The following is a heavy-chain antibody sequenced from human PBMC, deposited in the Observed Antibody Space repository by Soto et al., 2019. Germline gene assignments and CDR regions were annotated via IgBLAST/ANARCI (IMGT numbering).Heavy chain of an antibody. CDR2: ISAYNGNT. CDR3: ARDRALMITFGGVIVPPFDY. D-gene: IGHD3-16*02. V-gene: IGHV1-18*04. CDR1: GYTFTSYG. J-gene: IGHJ4*02. Sequence: GASVKVSCKASGYTFTSYGISWVRQAPGQGLEWMGWISAYNGNTNYAQELQGRVTMTTDTSTSTAYMELRSLRSDDTAVYYCARDRALMITFGGVIVPPFDYWGQGTLVTVSS.